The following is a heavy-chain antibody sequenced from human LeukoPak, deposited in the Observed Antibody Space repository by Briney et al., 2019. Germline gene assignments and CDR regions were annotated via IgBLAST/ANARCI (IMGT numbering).Heavy chain of an antibody. CDR2: IMSDGRST. D-gene: IGHD5-24*01. CDR1: GFTFTTYG. CDR3: ARDSQFIGPLY. Sequence: AGGSLRLSCAAPGFTFTTYGMHWVRQAPGKGLVWVSRIMSDGRSTYADSVKGRFTISRDTAKNTLYLQMNSLRAEDTAVYYCARDSQFIGPLYWGQGTLVTVSS. V-gene: IGHV3-74*01. J-gene: IGHJ4*02.